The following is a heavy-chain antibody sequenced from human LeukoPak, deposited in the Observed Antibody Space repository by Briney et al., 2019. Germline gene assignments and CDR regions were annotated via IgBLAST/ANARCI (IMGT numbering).Heavy chain of an antibody. V-gene: IGHV1-18*01. CDR2: ISAYNGNK. CDR3: ARRIQPKNWFDP. J-gene: IGHJ5*02. CDR1: GYTFTSYG. Sequence: ASVKVSCKASGYTFTSYGISWVRQAPGQGLEWMGWISAYNGNKNYAQKLQGRVTMTTDTSKSTAYMELRSLRSDDTAVYYCARRIQPKNWFDPWGQGTLVTVSS. D-gene: IGHD5-18*01.